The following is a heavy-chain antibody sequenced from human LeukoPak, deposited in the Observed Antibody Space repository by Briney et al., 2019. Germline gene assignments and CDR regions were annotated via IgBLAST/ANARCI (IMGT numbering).Heavy chain of an antibody. CDR3: ARGGYDYYDSSGYQDY. V-gene: IGHV1-18*01. CDR2: ISAYNGNT. D-gene: IGHD3-22*01. J-gene: IGHJ4*02. Sequence: ASVKVSCKASGYTSTSYGISWVRQAPGQGLEWMGWISAYNGNTNYAQKLQGRVTMTTDTSTSTAYMELRSLRSDDTAVYYCARGGYDYYDSSGYQDYWGQGTLVTVSS. CDR1: GYTSTSYG.